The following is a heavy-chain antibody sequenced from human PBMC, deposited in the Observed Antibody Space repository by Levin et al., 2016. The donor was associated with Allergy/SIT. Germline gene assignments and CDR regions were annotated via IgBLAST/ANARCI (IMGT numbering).Heavy chain of an antibody. V-gene: IGHV3-53*01. D-gene: IGHD5-12*01. Sequence: WIRQPPGKGLEWVSVVYSDGSTYYADSVKGRFTISRDNSKNTVYLQMNSLRAEDTAVYYCARGLRGYRGYDPDYWGQGTLVTVSS. CDR2: VYSDGST. J-gene: IGHJ4*02. CDR3: ARGLRGYRGYDPDY.